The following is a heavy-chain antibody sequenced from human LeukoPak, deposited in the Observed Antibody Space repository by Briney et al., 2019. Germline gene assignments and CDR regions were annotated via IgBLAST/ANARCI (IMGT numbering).Heavy chain of an antibody. J-gene: IGHJ6*03. CDR1: GASISSIDYY. V-gene: IGHV4-39*02. CDR2: INYSGST. Sequence: SETLSLTCSVSGASISSIDYYWGWIRQPPGKGLEWIGRINYSGSTYYNPSLKSRVTISVDTSKNHFSLRLTSMTAADTAVYYCARLTHSYYSDTSGYYPYYYMDVWGKGTTVTVSS. D-gene: IGHD3-22*01. CDR3: ARLTHSYYSDTSGYYPYYYMDV.